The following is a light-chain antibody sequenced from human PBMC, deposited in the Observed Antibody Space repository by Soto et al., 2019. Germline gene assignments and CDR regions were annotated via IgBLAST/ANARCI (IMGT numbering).Light chain of an antibody. V-gene: IGKV3-15*01. Sequence: EIVMTQSPATLSVSPGESATLSCRASQSISSELDWYQQKPGQPPRLLIYGASTRATGVPARFTRSGSGSDFTLTISGLQSEDFAVYYCKQGHDWPRTFGQWTGLEI. CDR2: GAS. CDR3: KQGHDWPRT. J-gene: IGKJ2*02. CDR1: QSISSE.